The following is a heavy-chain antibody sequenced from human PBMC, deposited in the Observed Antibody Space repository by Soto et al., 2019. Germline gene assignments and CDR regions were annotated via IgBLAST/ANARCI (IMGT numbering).Heavy chain of an antibody. D-gene: IGHD5-12*01. CDR2: IYYSGST. CDR3: ARDGYNSDYYYYGIDV. V-gene: IGHV4-31*03. J-gene: IGHJ6*02. CDR1: CGSISSGVYY. Sequence: SETLSLTCTVSCGSISSGVYYWSWIRQHPGKGLDWIGCIYYSGSTYYNPSLKSRVNISVATSNNQFSLKLSSVTAADTAVYYCARDGYNSDYYYYGIDVGGQGTTVTVSS.